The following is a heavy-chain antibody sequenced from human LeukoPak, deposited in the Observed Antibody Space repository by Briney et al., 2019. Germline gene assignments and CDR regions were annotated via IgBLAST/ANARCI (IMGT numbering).Heavy chain of an antibody. CDR1: GFTFSGYW. CDR3: ARDSGWLQMGP. D-gene: IGHD5-24*01. V-gene: IGHV3-7*01. CDR2: INYDGSEK. J-gene: IGHJ5*02. Sequence: PGGSLRLSCAASGFTFSGYWMSWVRQAPGKGLESVANINYDGSEKTYVDSVKGRFAVSRDNAKNSLYLQMNSLRVEDTAVYYCARDSGWLQMGPWGQGTLVTVSS.